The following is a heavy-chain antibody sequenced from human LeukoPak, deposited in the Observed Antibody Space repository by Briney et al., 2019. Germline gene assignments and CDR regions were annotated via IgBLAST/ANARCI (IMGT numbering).Heavy chain of an antibody. Sequence: SETLSLTCAVYGGSFSGYYWSWIRQPAGKGLEWIGRIYTSGSTNYNPSLKSRVTMSVDTSKNQFSLKLSSVTTADTAVYYCARDFSKYYDFWSGYSNYYYYMDVWGKGTTVTVSS. V-gene: IGHV4-4*07. CDR1: GGSFSGYY. CDR3: ARDFSKYYDFWSGYSNYYYYMDV. D-gene: IGHD3-3*01. CDR2: IYTSGST. J-gene: IGHJ6*03.